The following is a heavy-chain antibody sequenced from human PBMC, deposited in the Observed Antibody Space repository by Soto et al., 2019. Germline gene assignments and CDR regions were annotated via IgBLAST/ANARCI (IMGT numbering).Heavy chain of an antibody. V-gene: IGHV3-23*01. CDR2: ISGSGGST. CDR1: GFTFSSYA. Sequence: EVQLLESGGGLVQPGGSLRLSCAASGFTFSSYAMSWVRQAPGKGLEWVSAISGSGGSTYYADSVKGRFTISRDNSKNTLYLQMNSLRAEDTAVYYCAKEPTGYYYDSRTFDPWGQGTLVTVSS. CDR3: AKEPTGYYYDSRTFDP. J-gene: IGHJ5*02. D-gene: IGHD3-22*01.